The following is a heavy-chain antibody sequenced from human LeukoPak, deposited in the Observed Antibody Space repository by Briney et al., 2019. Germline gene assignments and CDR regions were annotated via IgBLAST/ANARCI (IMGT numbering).Heavy chain of an antibody. Sequence: PSETLSLTCTVSGGSIISYYWTWIRQPPGKGLEWVGYIYYSGSTNYNPSLKSRVTISVDTSKNQFSLKLSSVTAAGTAVYYCARVSSSSWDYFDYWGQGTLVTVSS. CDR1: GGSIISYY. V-gene: IGHV4-59*01. J-gene: IGHJ4*02. D-gene: IGHD6-13*01. CDR3: ARVSSSSWDYFDY. CDR2: IYYSGST.